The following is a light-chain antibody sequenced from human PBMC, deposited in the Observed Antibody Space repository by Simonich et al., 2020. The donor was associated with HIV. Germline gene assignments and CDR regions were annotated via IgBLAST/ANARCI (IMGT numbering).Light chain of an antibody. Sequence: DIVMTQSPDSLAVSMVARATINCKFSQNVLYSSNNKNYLAWYQQKPGQPPNLLIYWASTPESGVPDRFSGSGSGTDFTLTINSLQAEDVAVYYCQQYYITSITFGQGTRLEIK. V-gene: IGKV4-1*01. CDR1: QNVLYSSNNKNY. CDR2: WAS. CDR3: QQYYITSIT. J-gene: IGKJ5*01.